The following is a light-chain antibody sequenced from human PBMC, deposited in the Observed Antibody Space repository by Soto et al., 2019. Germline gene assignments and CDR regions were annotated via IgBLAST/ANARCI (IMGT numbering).Light chain of an antibody. CDR3: QQYNDWPLT. V-gene: IGKV3-15*01. CDR1: HSIKNY. J-gene: IGKJ4*01. Sequence: EIVMTQSPVSLSLSPGERATLSCKTSHSIKNYLALYQQKPAQAPRLLIYGASTRATGIPARFSGGGSGTEFTLTISSLQSADFAVYYCQQYNDWPLTFGGGTKVDI. CDR2: GAS.